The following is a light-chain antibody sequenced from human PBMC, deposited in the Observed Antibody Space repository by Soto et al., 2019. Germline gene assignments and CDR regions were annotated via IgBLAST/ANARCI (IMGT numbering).Light chain of an antibody. CDR2: DAS. V-gene: IGKV3-11*01. J-gene: IGKJ5*01. Sequence: EVVLTQSPATLSLSPGERATLSCRASQSVSSNLAWYQQKPGQAPRLLIYDASNRATGIPARFSGSGSGTDFTLTISSLESEDFAVYYCQQRSNFIAFGQGTRLEIK. CDR1: QSVSSN. CDR3: QQRSNFIA.